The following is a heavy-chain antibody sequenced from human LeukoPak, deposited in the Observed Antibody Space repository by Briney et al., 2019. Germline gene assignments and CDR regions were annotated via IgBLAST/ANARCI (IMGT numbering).Heavy chain of an antibody. CDR3: AKDWSCDY. CDR1: GFTFSSSA. D-gene: IGHD1-26*01. Sequence: GGSLRLSCAASGFTFSSSAMTWVRQAPGKGLEWVSAISDSGGKTHYADSVKGRFTISRDNSKNTLYLQMTSLRVEDTAVYYCAKDWSCDYWGQGTLITVSS. V-gene: IGHV3-23*01. J-gene: IGHJ4*02. CDR2: ISDSGGKT.